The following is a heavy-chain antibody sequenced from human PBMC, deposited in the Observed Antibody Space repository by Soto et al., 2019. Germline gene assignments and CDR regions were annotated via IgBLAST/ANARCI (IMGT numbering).Heavy chain of an antibody. D-gene: IGHD3-10*02. V-gene: IGHV3-30*03. CDR3: TIVRVAYSALDH. J-gene: IGHJ4*02. Sequence: QVQLVESGGGVVQPGRSLRLSCVGSGFIFSNNGMHWVRQTPGKGRERVAFMSYDGSDTSYADSVKGRFTISRDNSKNPLFRHMSNLRAEDTAIYYCTIVRVAYSALDHWGQGTLVTVSS. CDR1: GFIFSNNG. CDR2: MSYDGSDT.